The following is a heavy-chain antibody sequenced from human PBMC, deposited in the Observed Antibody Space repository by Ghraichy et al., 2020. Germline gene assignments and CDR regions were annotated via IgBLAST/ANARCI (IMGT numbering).Heavy chain of an antibody. V-gene: IGHV3-23*01. J-gene: IGHJ3*01. CDR2: FGYGRDYK. Sequence: GGSLRLSCAASGFTFSNYAMTWVRQAPGKGLEWVSSFGYGRDYKYYADPVKGRFTISRDNSKSTLYLHMTSLRAEDTAVYYCVKDASSGDYFSAFHVCGQGPLVTGSS. CDR3: VKDASSGDYFSAFHV. CDR1: GFTFSNYA. D-gene: IGHD4-17*01.